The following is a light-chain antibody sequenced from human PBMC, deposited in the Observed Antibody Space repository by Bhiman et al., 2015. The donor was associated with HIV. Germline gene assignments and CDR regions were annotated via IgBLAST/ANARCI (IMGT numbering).Light chain of an antibody. V-gene: IGLV2-14*01. Sequence: QSALTQPASVSGSPGQSITISCIGTSSDVGGYTYVSWYQHHPGKAPKVMIYEVSKRPSGISNRFSGSKSGNTASLTISGLQAEDEADYYCSSYTSSSTLYVFGTGTKVTVL. CDR1: SSDVGGYTY. CDR3: SSYTSSSTLYV. J-gene: IGLJ1*01. CDR2: EVS.